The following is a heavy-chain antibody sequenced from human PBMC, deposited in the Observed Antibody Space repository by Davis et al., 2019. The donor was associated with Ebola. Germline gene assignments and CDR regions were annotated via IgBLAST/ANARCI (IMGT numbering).Heavy chain of an antibody. CDR1: GVTFSLYG. CDR3: TLRAT. CDR2: INSDGSST. Sequence: GESLKISCTASGVTFSLYGMHWVRQAPGKGLVWVSRINSDGSSTSYADSVKGRFTISRDNAKNTLYLQMNSLRAEDTAVYYCTLRATWGQGILVTVSS. D-gene: IGHD2/OR15-2a*01. J-gene: IGHJ5*02. V-gene: IGHV3-74*01.